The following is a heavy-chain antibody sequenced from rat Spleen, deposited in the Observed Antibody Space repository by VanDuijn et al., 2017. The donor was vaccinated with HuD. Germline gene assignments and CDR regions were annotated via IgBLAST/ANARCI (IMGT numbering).Heavy chain of an antibody. J-gene: IGHJ1*01. D-gene: IGHD2-2*01. V-gene: IGHV5-19*01. CDR3: ARAGYLRDWYFDF. CDR2: ISPRGGNT. Sequence: EVQLVESGGGLVQPGRSLKLSCAASRFTFNNYGMHWIRQAPTKGLEWVASISPRGGNTYYRDSVKGRFTISRDNAKSTLYLQMDSLRSEDTATYYCARAGYLRDWYFDFWGPGTMVTVSS. CDR1: RFTFNNYG.